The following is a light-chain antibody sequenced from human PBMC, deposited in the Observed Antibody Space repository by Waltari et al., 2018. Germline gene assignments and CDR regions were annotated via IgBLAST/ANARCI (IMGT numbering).Light chain of an antibody. Sequence: QTVVTQEPSLTVSPGGPVTLPCSSSTGPVTHASYPNWFQQKPGQAPRAMIYGTTNKHSWTPARFSGSLLGGKATLTLSGVQPEDEADYYCLLYYRGTVAFGGGTKLTVL. CDR3: LLYYRGTVA. J-gene: IGLJ2*01. CDR1: TGPVTHASY. CDR2: GTT. V-gene: IGLV7-43*01.